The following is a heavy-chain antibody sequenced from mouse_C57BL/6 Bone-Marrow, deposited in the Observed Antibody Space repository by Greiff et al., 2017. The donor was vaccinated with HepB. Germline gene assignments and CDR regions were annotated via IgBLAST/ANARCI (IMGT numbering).Heavy chain of an antibody. CDR2: IYPGSGST. Sequence: QVQLQQPGAELVKPGASVKMSCKASGYAFTSYWITWVKQRPAQGLEWIGDIYPGSGSTNYNEKFKRKATLTVDTSSSTAYMQLSSLTSEDSAVYYCARSPVITTVVDYWGQGTTLTVSS. D-gene: IGHD1-1*01. CDR3: ARSPVITTVVDY. V-gene: IGHV1-55*01. CDR1: GYAFTSYW. J-gene: IGHJ2*01.